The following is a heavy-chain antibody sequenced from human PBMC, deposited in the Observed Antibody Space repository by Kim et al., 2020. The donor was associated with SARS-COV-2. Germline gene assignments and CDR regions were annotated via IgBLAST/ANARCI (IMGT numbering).Heavy chain of an antibody. CDR3: AKIGSGWDYFDY. D-gene: IGHD6-19*01. CDR2: ISGSGGST. V-gene: IGHV3-23*01. J-gene: IGHJ4*02. CDR1: GFTFSSYA. Sequence: GGSLRLSCAASGFTFSSYAMSWVRQAPGKGLEWVSAISGSGGSTYYSDSVKGRFTISRDNSKNTLYLKMNSLRAEDTAVYYCAKIGSGWDYFDYWGQGTLVTVSS.